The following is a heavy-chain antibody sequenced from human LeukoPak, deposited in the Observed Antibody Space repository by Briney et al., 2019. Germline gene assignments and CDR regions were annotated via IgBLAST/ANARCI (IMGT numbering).Heavy chain of an antibody. CDR3: ARGWRYGGLHFDH. Sequence: GGSQSLSCAASGFTFGSHEMSWVRQAPGKGLEWVSYISESGSTKYYADSVRGRFTISRDNAKNSLHLQMNSLSAEDTAVYYCARGWRYGGLHFDHWGQGTLVTVSS. V-gene: IGHV3-48*03. J-gene: IGHJ4*02. CDR1: GFTFGSHE. D-gene: IGHD5-12*01. CDR2: ISESGSTK.